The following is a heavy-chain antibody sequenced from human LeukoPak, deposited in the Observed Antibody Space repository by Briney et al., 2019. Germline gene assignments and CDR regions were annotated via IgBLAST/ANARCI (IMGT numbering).Heavy chain of an antibody. J-gene: IGHJ4*02. CDR1: GFTFSSYA. CDR3: AEGIAVAGTWCFDY. Sequence: GGSLRLSCAASGFTFSSYAMSWVRQAPGKGLEWVSAISGSGGSTYYADSVKGRFTISRDNSKNTLYLQMNSLRAEDTAVYYCAEGIAVAGTWCFDYWGQGTLVTVSS. D-gene: IGHD6-19*01. V-gene: IGHV3-23*01. CDR2: ISGSGGST.